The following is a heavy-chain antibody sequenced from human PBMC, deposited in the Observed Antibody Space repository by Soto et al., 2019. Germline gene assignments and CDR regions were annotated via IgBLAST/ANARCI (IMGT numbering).Heavy chain of an antibody. D-gene: IGHD6-6*01. CDR2: IIPIFGTA. CDR1: GGTFSSYA. J-gene: IGHJ4*02. V-gene: IGHV1-69*13. Sequence: GASVKVSCKASGGTFSSYAISWVRQAPGQGLEWMGGIIPIFGTANYAQKFQGRVTITADESTSTAYMELSSLRSEDTAVYYCARVRGLYSSSSWVDYWGQGTLVTVSS. CDR3: ARVRGLYSSSSWVDY.